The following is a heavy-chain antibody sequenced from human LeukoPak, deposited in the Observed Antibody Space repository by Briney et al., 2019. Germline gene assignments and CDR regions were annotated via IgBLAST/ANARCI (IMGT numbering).Heavy chain of an antibody. CDR3: ARRATTVTTGYYYYYMDV. CDR1: GGSISSSSYY. Sequence: SETLSLTCTVSGGSISSSSYYWGWIRQPPGKGLEWIGSIYYSGSTYYNPSLKSRVTISVDTSKNQFSLKLSSVTAADTAVYYCARRATTVTTGYYYYYMDVWGKGTTVTVSS. D-gene: IGHD4-17*01. V-gene: IGHV4-39*01. J-gene: IGHJ6*03. CDR2: IYYSGST.